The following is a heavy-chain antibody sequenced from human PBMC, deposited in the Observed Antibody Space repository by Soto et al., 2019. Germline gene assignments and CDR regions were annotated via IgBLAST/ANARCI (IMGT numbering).Heavy chain of an antibody. D-gene: IGHD6-19*01. CDR2: VYYSGST. J-gene: IGHJ4*02. CDR3: ARAKYSSGWPSDY. CDR1: GGSISSAPSY. V-gene: IGHV4-61*01. Sequence: PSETLSLTCTVSGGSISSAPSYWAWIRQPPGKGLEWIGYVYYSGSTNYNPSLESRVTISLDTPKKQFSLRLSSVTAADTAVYYCARAKYSSGWPSDYWGQGTLVTVSS.